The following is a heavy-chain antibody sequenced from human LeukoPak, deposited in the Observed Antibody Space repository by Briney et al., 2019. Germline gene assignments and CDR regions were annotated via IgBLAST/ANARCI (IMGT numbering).Heavy chain of an antibody. CDR1: GFTFSSYD. J-gene: IGHJ4*02. CDR2: IRYDGSNK. CDR3: VKAYSGYFDY. V-gene: IGHV3-30*02. D-gene: IGHD2-15*01. Sequence: GGSLRLSCAASGFTFSSYDMDWVRQAPGKGLEWVAFIRYDGSNKYHADSVKGRFTISRDNSKNTLYLQMHSLRAEDTAVYYCVKAYSGYFDYWGQGTLVTVSS.